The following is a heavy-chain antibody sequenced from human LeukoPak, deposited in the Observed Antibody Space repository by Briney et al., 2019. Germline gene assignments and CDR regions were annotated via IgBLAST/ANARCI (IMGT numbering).Heavy chain of an antibody. J-gene: IGHJ6*02. V-gene: IGHV1-18*01. CDR3: ARYKSGMTPDFWSGYGMDV. Sequence: ASVKVSCKASGGTFSSYAISWVRQAPGQGLEWMGWISAYNGNTNYAQKLQGRVTMTTDTSTSTAYMELSSLRSEDTAVYYCARYKSGMTPDFWSGYGMDVWGQGTTVTVSS. CDR2: ISAYNGNT. D-gene: IGHD3-3*01. CDR1: GGTFSSYA.